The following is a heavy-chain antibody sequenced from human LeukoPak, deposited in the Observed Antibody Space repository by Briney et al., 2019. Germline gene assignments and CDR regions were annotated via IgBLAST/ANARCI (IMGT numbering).Heavy chain of an antibody. CDR1: GFTFSSYA. CDR3: AKDTPVYYGSGSYFSYSGMDV. Sequence: PGGSLRLSCAASGFTFSSYAMNWVRQAPGKGLEWVSAISSSGGSTHYADSMKGRFTISRDNSKNTLYLQMNSLRAEDTAVYYCAKDTPVYYGSGSYFSYSGMDVWGQGTTVTVSS. D-gene: IGHD3-10*01. J-gene: IGHJ6*02. CDR2: ISSSGGST. V-gene: IGHV3-23*01.